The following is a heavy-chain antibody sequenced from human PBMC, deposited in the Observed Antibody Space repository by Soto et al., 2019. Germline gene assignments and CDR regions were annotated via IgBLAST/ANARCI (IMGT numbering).Heavy chain of an antibody. CDR1: GGSITGYH. V-gene: IGHV4-59*08. D-gene: IGHD3-10*01. Sequence: PSETLSLTCNVSGGSITGYHWSWIRQPPGKGLEWIGYISNSGSTNYNPSLESRVTISVETSKNQFSLKLSFVTAADTAVYFCARRHAPDIDAYYWGQGILVTVSS. CDR3: ARRHAPDIDAYY. CDR2: ISNSGST. J-gene: IGHJ4*02.